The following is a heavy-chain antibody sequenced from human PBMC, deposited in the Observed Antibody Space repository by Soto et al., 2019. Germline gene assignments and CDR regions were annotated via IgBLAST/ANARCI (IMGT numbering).Heavy chain of an antibody. CDR2: ISHDENEK. CDR1: GFIFSNHG. V-gene: IGHV3-30*18. CDR3: AKGGWPLDY. Sequence: QVRLVESGGGVVQPGRSLRLSCAASGFIFSNHGMHCVRQAPGKGLEWLTFISHDENEKYYAESVKGRFTISRDNPKNTLYLQMNSPRTEDTAKYYCAKGGWPLDYWGQGILVTVSS. J-gene: IGHJ4*02. D-gene: IGHD2-15*01.